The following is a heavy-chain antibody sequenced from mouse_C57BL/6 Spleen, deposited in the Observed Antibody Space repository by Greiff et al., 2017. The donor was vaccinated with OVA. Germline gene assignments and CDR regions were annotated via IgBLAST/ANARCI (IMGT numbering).Heavy chain of an antibody. CDR3: ARKNAY. Sequence: VQLQQSGAELVRPGTSVKVSCKASGYAFTNYLIEWVKQRPGQGLEWIGVINPGSGGTNYNEKFKGKATLTAAKSSSTAYMQLSSLTSEDSAVYFCARKNAYWGQGTLVTVSA. J-gene: IGHJ3*01. V-gene: IGHV1-54*01. CDR1: GYAFTNYL. CDR2: INPGSGGT.